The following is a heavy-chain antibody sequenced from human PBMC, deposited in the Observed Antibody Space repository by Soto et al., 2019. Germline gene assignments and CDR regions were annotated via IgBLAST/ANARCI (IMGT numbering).Heavy chain of an antibody. Sequence: SVKVSCKSSGGTFSSHSINWVRQAPGQGLEWMGGIIPIFGPANFAKKFQGRVTITADESTTTGYKELSSLTAEEAAVYYCATGSFPSTGRKIGYHYNAKEVWGHGTTVTVS. CDR1: GGTFSSHS. CDR2: IIPIFGPA. D-gene: IGHD5-12*01. J-gene: IGHJ6*02. V-gene: IGHV1-69*13. CDR3: ATGSFPSTGRKIGYHYNAKEV.